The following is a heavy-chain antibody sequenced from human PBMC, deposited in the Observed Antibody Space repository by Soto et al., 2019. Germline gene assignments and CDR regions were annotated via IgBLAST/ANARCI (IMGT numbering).Heavy chain of an antibody. CDR1: GGSISSSSYY. Sequence: TLSLTCTVSGGSISSSSYYWGWIRQPPGKGLEWIGSIYYSGSTYYNPSLKSRVTISVDRSKNQFSLKLSSVTAADTAVYYRARDTWGSSWDYYGMDVWGQGTTVTVSS. CDR3: ARDTWGSSWDYYGMDV. J-gene: IGHJ6*02. D-gene: IGHD6-13*01. V-gene: IGHV4-39*07. CDR2: IYYSGST.